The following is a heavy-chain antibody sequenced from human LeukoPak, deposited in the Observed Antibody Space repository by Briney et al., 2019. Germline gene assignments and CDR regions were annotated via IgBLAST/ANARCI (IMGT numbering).Heavy chain of an antibody. D-gene: IGHD1-1*01. J-gene: IGHJ4*02. CDR2: IYTDGDT. V-gene: IGHV3-53*04. Sequence: GGSLRLSCAASGFTVSTNYMTWVRQAPGKGLEWVAVIYTDGDTYYAESVEGRFTISRQNSKNTLYLQMNSLRSDDTAIYYCARDRPGGGKLDFDYWGQGTLVTVSS. CDR1: GFTVSTNY. CDR3: ARDRPGGGKLDFDY.